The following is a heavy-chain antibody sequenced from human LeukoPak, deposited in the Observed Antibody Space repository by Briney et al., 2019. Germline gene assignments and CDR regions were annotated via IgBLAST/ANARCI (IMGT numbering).Heavy chain of an antibody. CDR2: MYSGGAT. CDR3: ARDPSPYYSDYGH. J-gene: IGHJ4*02. D-gene: IGHD4-11*01. V-gene: IGHV3-66*01. CDR1: GVTVSTSY. Sequence: PGGPLRLSCAASGVTVSTSYMSWVRQAPGKGLEWVSIMYSGGATDYADSVKGRFTISRDNSKNTLYLQMNSLRVEDTAVYYCARDPSPYYSDYGHWGQGTLVTVSS.